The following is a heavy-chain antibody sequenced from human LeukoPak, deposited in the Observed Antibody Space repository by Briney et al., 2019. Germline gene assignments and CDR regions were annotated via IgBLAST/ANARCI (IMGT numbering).Heavy chain of an antibody. J-gene: IGHJ6*02. CDR3: ARSFCNSASCYYYYYSGMDV. Sequence: GGSLRLSCAASGFTFSSYSTNWVRQAPGKGLEWVSSISSSSSYIYYADSVKGRFTISRDNAKNSLYLQMNSLRAEDTAVYYCARSFCNSASCYYYYYSGMDVWGQGTAITVSS. V-gene: IGHV3-21*01. CDR1: GFTFSSYS. D-gene: IGHD2-2*01. CDR2: ISSSSSYI.